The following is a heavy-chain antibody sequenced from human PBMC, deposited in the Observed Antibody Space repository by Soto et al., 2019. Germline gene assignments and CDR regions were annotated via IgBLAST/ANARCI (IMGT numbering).Heavy chain of an antibody. J-gene: IGHJ6*02. CDR3: ARHLPYYGSGSYETKNPYYYYGMDV. Sequence: GESLKISCKGSGYSFTSYWIGWVRQMPGKGLEWMGIIYPGDSDTRYSPSFQGQVTISADKSISTAYLQWSSLKASDTAMYYCARHLPYYGSGSYETKNPYYYYGMDVWGQGTTVTVSS. CDR1: GYSFTSYW. CDR2: IYPGDSDT. D-gene: IGHD3-10*01. V-gene: IGHV5-51*01.